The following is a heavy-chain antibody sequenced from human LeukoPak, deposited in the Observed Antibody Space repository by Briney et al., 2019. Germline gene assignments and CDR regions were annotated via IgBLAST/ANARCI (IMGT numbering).Heavy chain of an antibody. Sequence: GGSLRLSCAASGFTFSSYVMTWARQAPGKGLEWVSTISGNGGSTYYADSVKGRFTISRDNSKNTNTLFLQMDSLRAEDTAVYYCAKEPDGMDVWGQGTTVTVSS. V-gene: IGHV3-23*01. D-gene: IGHD1-14*01. CDR2: ISGNGGST. J-gene: IGHJ6*02. CDR1: GFTFSSYV. CDR3: AKEPDGMDV.